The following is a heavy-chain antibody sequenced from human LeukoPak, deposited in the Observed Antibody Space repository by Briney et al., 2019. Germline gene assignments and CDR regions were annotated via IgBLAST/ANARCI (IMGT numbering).Heavy chain of an antibody. V-gene: IGHV1-46*01. J-gene: IGHJ4*02. CDR1: GYTFTSYY. D-gene: IGHD6-19*01. CDR2: INPSGGST. CDR3: ARDGIAVAGTVKVFDY. Sequence: GASVKVSCKASGYTFTSYYMHWVRQAPGQGLEWMGIINPSGGSTNYAQKFQGRVTITADESTSTAYMELSSLRSEDTAVYYCARDGIAVAGTVKVFDYWGQGTLVTVSS.